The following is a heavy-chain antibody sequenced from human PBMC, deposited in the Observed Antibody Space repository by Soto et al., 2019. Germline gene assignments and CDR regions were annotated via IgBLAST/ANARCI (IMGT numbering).Heavy chain of an antibody. CDR3: ATEGNHDIHPALLDY. D-gene: IGHD1-1*01. J-gene: IGHJ4*02. CDR1: GYTFTSYA. CDR2: INAGNGNT. Sequence: ASVKVSCKASGYTFTSYAMHWVRQAPGQRLEWMGWINAGNGNTKYSQKFQGRVTITRDTSASTAYMELSSLRSEDTAVYYCATEGNHDIHPALLDYWGQGTLVTVSS. V-gene: IGHV1-3*01.